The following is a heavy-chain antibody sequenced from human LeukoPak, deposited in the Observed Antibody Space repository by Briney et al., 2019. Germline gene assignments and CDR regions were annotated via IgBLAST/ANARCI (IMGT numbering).Heavy chain of an antibody. CDR2: IRSTGSST. CDR1: GFTFRDYY. CDR3: ARFSSGWSPSGFDY. V-gene: IGHV3-11*04. Sequence: GGSLRLSCTASGFTFRDYYVTWIRQAPGKGLEWVSYIRSTGSSTAYADSVKGRFAISRDNAKNSLYLQMNGLRVEDTAVYYCARFSSGWSPSGFDYWGQGTLVTVSS. D-gene: IGHD6-19*01. J-gene: IGHJ4*02.